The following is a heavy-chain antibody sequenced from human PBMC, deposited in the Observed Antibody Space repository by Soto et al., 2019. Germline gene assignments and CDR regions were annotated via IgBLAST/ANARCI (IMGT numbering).Heavy chain of an antibody. Sequence: ASVKVSCKASGYTFTGYYMRCVRQAPGQGLEWMGWINPNSGGTNYAQKFQGWVAMTRDTSISTAYMELSRLRSDDTAVYYCARGGWGTYYDFWSGYYAYDYWGQGTLVTVSS. D-gene: IGHD3-3*01. CDR2: INPNSGGT. CDR3: ARGGWGTYYDFWSGYYAYDY. J-gene: IGHJ4*02. V-gene: IGHV1-2*04. CDR1: GYTFTGYY.